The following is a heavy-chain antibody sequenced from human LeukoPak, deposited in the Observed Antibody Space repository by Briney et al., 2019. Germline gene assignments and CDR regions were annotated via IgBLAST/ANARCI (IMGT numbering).Heavy chain of an antibody. J-gene: IGHJ3*02. Sequence: GGSLRLSCVGSGFTFSDYGIYWVRQAPGKGLEHVSAISSTGTYTYYANSVRGRFTISRDNSKNTLYLQMDSLRAEDMAVYYCARGPTVTSFHAFDMWGQGTMVTVSS. V-gene: IGHV3-64*01. CDR2: ISSTGTYT. CDR1: GFTFSDYG. D-gene: IGHD4-17*01. CDR3: ARGPTVTSFHAFDM.